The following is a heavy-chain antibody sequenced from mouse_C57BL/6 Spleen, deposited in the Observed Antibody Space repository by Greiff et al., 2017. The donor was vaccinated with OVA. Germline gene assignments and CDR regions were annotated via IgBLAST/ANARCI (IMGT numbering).Heavy chain of an antibody. D-gene: IGHD3-2*02. CDR3: TRERGSSGYVPFAY. Sequence: EVNVVESGEGLVKPGGSLKLSCAASGFTFSSYAMSWVRQTPEKRLEWVAYISSGGDYIYYADTVKGRFTISRDNARNTLYLQMSSLKSEDTAMYYCTRERGSSGYVPFAYWGQGTLVTVSA. CDR1: GFTFSSYA. CDR2: ISSGGDYI. J-gene: IGHJ3*01. V-gene: IGHV5-9-1*02.